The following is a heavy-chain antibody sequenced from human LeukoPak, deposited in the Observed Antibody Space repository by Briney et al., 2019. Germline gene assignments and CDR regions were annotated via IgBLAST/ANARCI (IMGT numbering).Heavy chain of an antibody. CDR1: GGSFSGYY. CDR2: INHSGST. Sequence: PSETLSLTCAVYGGSFSGYYWSWIRQPPGKGLEWIGEINHSGSTNYNPSLKSRVTISVDTSKTQFSLKLSSVTAADTAVYYCARLNDSSGYSSQNFDYWGQGTLVTVSS. V-gene: IGHV4-34*01. D-gene: IGHD3-22*01. CDR3: ARLNDSSGYSSQNFDY. J-gene: IGHJ4*02.